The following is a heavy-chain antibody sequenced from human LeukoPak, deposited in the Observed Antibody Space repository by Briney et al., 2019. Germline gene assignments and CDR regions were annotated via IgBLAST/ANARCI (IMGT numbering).Heavy chain of an antibody. CDR2: INGDGRNI. V-gene: IGHV3-74*01. CDR3: TRDLMDSDVSTGLHHYYKDV. CDR1: GFTFSSYW. D-gene: IGHD3-9*01. Sequence: GGSLRLSCVASGFTFSSYWMHWVRQDPRKGLVWVSRINGDGRNINYADSVRGRFTISRDNAKNTLYLQMNTLRVEDTAVYYCTRDLMDSDVSTGLHHYYKDVWGQGTTVTVSS. J-gene: IGHJ6*02.